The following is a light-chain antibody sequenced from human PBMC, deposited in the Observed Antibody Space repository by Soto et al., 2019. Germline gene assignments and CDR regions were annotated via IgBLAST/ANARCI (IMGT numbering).Light chain of an antibody. CDR1: SSNIGAGYD. V-gene: IGLV1-40*01. CDR2: GNI. J-gene: IGLJ2*01. Sequence: QSVLTQPPSVSGAPGQRVTISCTGSSSNIGAGYDVHWYQQLPGTAPKLLMYGNINRPSGVPDRFSGSKSGTSASLAITGLQAEAEADYYCQSYDSSLSGVVFGGGTKVTVL. CDR3: QSYDSSLSGVV.